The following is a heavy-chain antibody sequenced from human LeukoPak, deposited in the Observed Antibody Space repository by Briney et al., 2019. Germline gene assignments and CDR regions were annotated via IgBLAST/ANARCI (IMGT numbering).Heavy chain of an antibody. V-gene: IGHV3-30*18. CDR3: AKDSDIAVAGSDDALDV. CDR2: ISFDGSIE. D-gene: IGHD6-19*01. J-gene: IGHJ3*01. Sequence: PGRSLRLSCAASGFTFSSYGMHWVHQTPGKGLEWVALISFDGSIEYYVDSVKGRFTISGDNSKNTLFLQMNSLRPEDTAVYYCAKDSDIAVAGSDDALDVWGQGTMVTVSS. CDR1: GFTFSSYG.